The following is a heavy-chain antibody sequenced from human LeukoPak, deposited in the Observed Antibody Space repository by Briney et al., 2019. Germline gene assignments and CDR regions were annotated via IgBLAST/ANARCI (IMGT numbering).Heavy chain of an antibody. CDR3: ARADTMIVVQGEGVDVVDY. D-gene: IGHD3-22*01. J-gene: IGHJ4*02. V-gene: IGHV1-18*01. Sequence: ASVKVSCKASGYTFTSYGISWVRQAPGQGLEWVGWISAYNGNTNYAQKLQGRVTMTTDTSTSTAYTELRSLRSDDTAVYYCARADTMIVVQGEGVDVVDYWGQGTLVTVSS. CDR1: GYTFTSYG. CDR2: ISAYNGNT.